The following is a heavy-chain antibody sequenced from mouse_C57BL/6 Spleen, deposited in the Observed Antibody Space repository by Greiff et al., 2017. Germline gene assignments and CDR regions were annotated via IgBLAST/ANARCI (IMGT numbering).Heavy chain of an antibody. J-gene: IGHJ4*01. Sequence: EVQLVESGGGLVKPGGSLKLSCAASGFTFSSYAMSWVRQTPETRLEWVATISDGGSYTYYPDNVKGRFTISRDNAKNNLYLQMSHLNSEDTAMYYCAREGFYAMDDWGQGTSVTVSS. CDR3: AREGFYAMDD. V-gene: IGHV5-4*01. CDR1: GFTFSSYA. CDR2: ISDGGSYT.